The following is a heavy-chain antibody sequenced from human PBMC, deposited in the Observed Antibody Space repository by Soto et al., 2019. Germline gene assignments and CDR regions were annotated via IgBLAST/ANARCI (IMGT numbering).Heavy chain of an antibody. CDR2: INHSGST. D-gene: IGHD6-25*01. CDR1: GGSFSGYY. J-gene: IGHJ5*02. CDR3: ARRSAAGP. Sequence: QVQLQQWGAGLLKPSETLSLTCAVYGGSFSGYYWSWIRQPPGKGLEWIGEINHSGSTNYNPSLKSRVTISVDMSKNQFSLKLSSVTAADTAVYYCARRSAAGPWGQGTLVTVSS. V-gene: IGHV4-34*01.